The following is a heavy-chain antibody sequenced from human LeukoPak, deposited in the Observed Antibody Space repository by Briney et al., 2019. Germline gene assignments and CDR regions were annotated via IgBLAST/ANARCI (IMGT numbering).Heavy chain of an antibody. J-gene: IGHJ6*04. D-gene: IGHD3-10*02. CDR3: AELGITMIGGV. V-gene: IGHV3-21*01. CDR2: ISDSSTYI. Sequence: KTGGSLRLSCAASGFTFSTYTMNWVRQAPGEGLEWVSSISDSSTYIYYADSLRGRFTIFRDNAKNSLYLQMNSLRVDDTAVYYCAELGITMIGGVWGKGTTVTISS. CDR1: GFTFSTYT.